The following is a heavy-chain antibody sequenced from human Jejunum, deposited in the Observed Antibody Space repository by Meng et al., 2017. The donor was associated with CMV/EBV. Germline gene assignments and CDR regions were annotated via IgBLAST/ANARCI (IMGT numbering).Heavy chain of an antibody. CDR1: GFSFRHFA. Sequence: SLRLSCAASGFSFRHFAMSWARQAPGKGLEWVATITGSGSRTHYADSVKGRFTISRDNSKNTLYLQINSLRVEATAIYYCDASDYWGQGTQVTVSS. D-gene: IGHD6-6*01. CDR2: ITGSGSRT. CDR3: DASDY. J-gene: IGHJ4*02. V-gene: IGHV3-23*01.